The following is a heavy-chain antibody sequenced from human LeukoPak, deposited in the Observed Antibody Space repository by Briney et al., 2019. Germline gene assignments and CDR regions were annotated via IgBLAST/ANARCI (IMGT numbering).Heavy chain of an antibody. J-gene: IGHJ4*02. Sequence: SETLSLTCTVSGGSISSYYWSWIRQPPGKGLEWIGYIYYSGSTNYNPSLKSRVTISVDTSKDQFSLKLSSVTAADTAVYYCARTVGAAGGYYWGQGTLVTVSS. CDR3: ARTVGAAGGYY. CDR2: IYYSGST. D-gene: IGHD6-13*01. CDR1: GGSISSYY. V-gene: IGHV4-59*01.